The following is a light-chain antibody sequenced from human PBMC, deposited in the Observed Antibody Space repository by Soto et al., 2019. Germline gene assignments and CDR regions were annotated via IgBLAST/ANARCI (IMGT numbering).Light chain of an antibody. V-gene: IGLV2-14*01. J-gene: IGLJ2*01. CDR1: SSDIGGYDS. CDR3: TSYTSSTTRVV. CDR2: DVS. Sequence: QSALTQPASVSGSPGQSITISCTGTSSDIGGYDSVSWYQQYPGKAPKLMIYDVSNRPSGVSNRFSGSKSGNTASLTISGLQAEDEADYYCTSYTSSTTRVVFGVGTKVTVL.